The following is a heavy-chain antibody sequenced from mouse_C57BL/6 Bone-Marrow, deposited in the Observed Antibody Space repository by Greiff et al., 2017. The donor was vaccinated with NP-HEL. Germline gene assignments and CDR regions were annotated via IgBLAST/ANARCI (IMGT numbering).Heavy chain of an antibody. CDR2: ISSGGSYT. J-gene: IGHJ3*01. V-gene: IGHV5-6*01. CDR3: ARHDYYDYDGFAY. CDR1: GFTFSSYG. D-gene: IGHD2-4*01. Sequence: EVQGVESGGDLVKPGGSLKLSCAASGFTFSSYGMSWVRQTPDKRLEWVATISSGGSYTYYPDSVTGRFTISRDNAKNTLYLQMSSLKSEDTAMYYCARHDYYDYDGFAYWGQGTLVTVSA.